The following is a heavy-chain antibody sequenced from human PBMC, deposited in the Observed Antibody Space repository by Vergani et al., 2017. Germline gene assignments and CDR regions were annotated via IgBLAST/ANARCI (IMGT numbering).Heavy chain of an antibody. CDR2: IRSSGSTI. CDR1: GFTFSDYY. CDR3: ARDDRPGPFGVDGYYYYGMDV. V-gene: IGHV3-11*04. Sequence: QVQLVESGGGLVKPGGSLRLSCAASGFTFSDYYMSWIRQAPGKGLEWVSYIRSSGSTIYYADSVKGRFTISRDNAKNSLYLQMNSLRAEDTAVYYCARDDRPGPFGVDGYYYYGMDVWGQGTTVTVSS. J-gene: IGHJ6*02. D-gene: IGHD3-3*01.